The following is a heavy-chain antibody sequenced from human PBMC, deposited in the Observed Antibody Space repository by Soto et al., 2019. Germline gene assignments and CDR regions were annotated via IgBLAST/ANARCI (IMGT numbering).Heavy chain of an antibody. CDR3: ARDETVFEGLYNWFDP. Sequence: LRLSCAASGFTFSSYSMNWVRQAPGKGLEWVSYISSSSSTIYYADSVKGRFTISRDNAKNSLYLQMNSLRAEDTAVYYCARDETVFEGLYNWFDPWGQGTLVTVSS. J-gene: IGHJ5*02. V-gene: IGHV3-48*01. CDR1: GFTFSSYS. D-gene: IGHD3-10*02. CDR2: ISSSSSTI.